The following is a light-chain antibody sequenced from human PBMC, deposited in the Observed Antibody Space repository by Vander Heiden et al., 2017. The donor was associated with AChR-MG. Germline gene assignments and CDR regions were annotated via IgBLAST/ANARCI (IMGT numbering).Light chain of an antibody. CDR1: QSVLYSSDNKNY. CDR3: QQEDSSPVT. J-gene: IGKJ1*01. Sequence: DIVMTQSPDSLAVSLGERATINCKSSQSVLYSSDNKNYLAWYQQKPGQPPKLLVYWASTRESGVPDRFSGSGSGTDFTLTISSLQAADVAVYYCQQEDSSPVTFGPWTKVEIK. V-gene: IGKV4-1*01. CDR2: WAS.